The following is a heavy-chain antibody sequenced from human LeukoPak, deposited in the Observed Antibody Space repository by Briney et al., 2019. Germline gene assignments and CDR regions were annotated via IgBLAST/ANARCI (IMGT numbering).Heavy chain of an antibody. Sequence: SSETLSLTCAVYGGSFSDYYWSWIRQPPGKGLEWIGEINHSGNTIYNPSLKSRVTISVDTSKNQFSLKLSSVTAADTAVYYCARGIAAAGNPKYYYYGMDVWGQGTTATVSS. CDR1: GGSFSDYY. J-gene: IGHJ6*02. CDR3: ARGIAAAGNPKYYYYGMDV. V-gene: IGHV4-34*01. D-gene: IGHD6-13*01. CDR2: INHSGNT.